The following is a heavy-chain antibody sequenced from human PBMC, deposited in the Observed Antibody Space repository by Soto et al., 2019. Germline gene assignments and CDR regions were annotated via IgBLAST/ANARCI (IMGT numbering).Heavy chain of an antibody. J-gene: IGHJ2*01. Sequence: QVQLVQSGAEVKKPGASVKVSCKASGYTFTHYGITWVRQAPGQGLEWMGWINSFSGDTNYLQKLQGRLTMTTDTSTNTVYMELRNLRSDDTAVYYCARDLHSGGKYWYFDIWGRGTLVTVSS. CDR1: GYTFTHYG. CDR3: ARDLHSGGKYWYFDI. CDR2: INSFSGDT. V-gene: IGHV1-18*01. D-gene: IGHD2-15*01.